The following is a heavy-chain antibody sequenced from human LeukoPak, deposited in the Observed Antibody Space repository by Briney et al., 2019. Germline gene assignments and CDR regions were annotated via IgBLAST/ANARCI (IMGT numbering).Heavy chain of an antibody. Sequence: SETLSLTCTVSGGSISSGSYYWSWIRQPAGKGLEWIGRIYTSGGTNYNPSLKSRVTISVDTSKNQFSLKLSSVTAADTAVYYCAIGPAVSTSCYYAYWGQGTLVTVSS. CDR2: IYTSGGT. V-gene: IGHV4-61*02. CDR3: AIGPAVSTSCYYAY. J-gene: IGHJ4*02. D-gene: IGHD2-2*01. CDR1: GGSISSGSYY.